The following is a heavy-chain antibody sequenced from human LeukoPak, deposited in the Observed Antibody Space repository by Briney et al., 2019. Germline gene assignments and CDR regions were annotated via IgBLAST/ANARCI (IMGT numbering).Heavy chain of an antibody. Sequence: GGSLRLSCEASGFTFSSYSMNWVRQAPGKGLEWVSYISFSSATIHYADSVKGRFTISRDNAKNSLYLQLNSLRAEDTAVYYCARSLEAGYSSSWYWGYWGQGTLVTVSS. CDR1: GFTFSSYS. CDR3: ARSLEAGYSSSWYWGY. CDR2: ISFSSATI. D-gene: IGHD6-13*01. V-gene: IGHV3-48*01. J-gene: IGHJ4*02.